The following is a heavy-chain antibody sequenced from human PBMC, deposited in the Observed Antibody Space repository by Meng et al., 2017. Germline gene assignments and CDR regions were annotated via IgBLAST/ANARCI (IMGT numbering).Heavy chain of an antibody. CDR2: IIPNFGTA. V-gene: IGHV1-69*05. J-gene: IGHJ4*02. Sequence: SVKVSCKASGGTFSSYAISWVRQAPGQGLEWMGGIIPNFGTANYSQKFQGSVTITTDESTSTAYMELSSLRSEDTAVYYCARGRGDFLPYYFDYWGQGTLVTVSS. CDR1: GGTFSSYA. CDR3: ARGRGDFLPYYFDY. D-gene: IGHD4-17*01.